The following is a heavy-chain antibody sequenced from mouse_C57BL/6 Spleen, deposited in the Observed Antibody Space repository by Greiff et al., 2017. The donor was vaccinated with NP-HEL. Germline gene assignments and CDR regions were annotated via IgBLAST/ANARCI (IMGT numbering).Heavy chain of an antibody. J-gene: IGHJ2*01. Sequence: DVHLVESGGGLVQPGGSLSLSCAASGFTFTDYYMSWVRQPPGKALEWLGFIRNKANGYTTEYSASVKGRFTISRVNSQSILYLQMNALRAEDSATYYWARYGGYYFDYWGQGTTLTVSS. CDR3: ARYGGYYFDY. CDR2: IRNKANGYTT. CDR1: GFTFTDYY. V-gene: IGHV7-3*01.